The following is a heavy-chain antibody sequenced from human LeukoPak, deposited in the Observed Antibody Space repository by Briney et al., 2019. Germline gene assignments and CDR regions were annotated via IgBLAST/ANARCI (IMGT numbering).Heavy chain of an antibody. CDR1: GFTFSSYA. CDR3: ARVSSDSSGYFDY. V-gene: IGHV3-23*01. D-gene: IGHD3-22*01. J-gene: IGHJ4*02. Sequence: GGSLRLSCAASGFTFSSYAMSWVRQAPGKGLEWVSAISGSGGSTYYADSVKGRFTISRDNSKNTLYLQMNSLRAEDTAVYYCARVSSDSSGYFDYWGQGTLVTVSS. CDR2: ISGSGGST.